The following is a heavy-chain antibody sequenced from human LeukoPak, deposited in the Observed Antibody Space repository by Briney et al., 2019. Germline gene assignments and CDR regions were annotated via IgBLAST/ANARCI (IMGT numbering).Heavy chain of an antibody. CDR1: GFTFSSFW. D-gene: IGHD2-2*01. CDR3: ARGGKLEPTALAS. J-gene: IGHJ4*02. CDR2: INTDGNDA. Sequence: GGSLRLSCAASGFTFSSFWMHWVRQAPGKGLVRVSRINTDGNDATYADSVKGRFTISRDNAKRTLYLQMKSLRAEDTGVFYCARGGKLEPTALASWGQGTLVTVSS. V-gene: IGHV3-74*01.